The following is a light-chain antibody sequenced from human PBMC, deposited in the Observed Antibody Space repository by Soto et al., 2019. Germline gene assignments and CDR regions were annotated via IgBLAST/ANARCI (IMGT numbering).Light chain of an antibody. CDR3: SAYTARRTLV. V-gene: IGLV2-14*01. CDR1: MRDVGAYNL. Sequence: QSALTQPASVSGSAGRSITISCSGTMRDVGAYNLVSWYQQHPGTAPKLIIYEVRNRPSGISSRFSGSRSGNTASLTISGLQSEDEGDYYCSAYTARRTLVFGGGTKVTVL. CDR2: EVR. J-gene: IGLJ3*02.